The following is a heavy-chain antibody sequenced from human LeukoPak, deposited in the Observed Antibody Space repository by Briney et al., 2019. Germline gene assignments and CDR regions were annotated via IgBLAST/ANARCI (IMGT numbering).Heavy chain of an antibody. V-gene: IGHV3-38-3*01. CDR1: GFTVSSNE. CDR3: IPAYLRPTHIVVVVAAPNWFDP. Sequence: ETGGSLRLSCAASGFTVSSNEMSWVRQAPGKGLEWVSSISGGSTYYADSRKGRFTISRDNSKNTLHLQMNSLRTEDTAVYYCIPAYLRPTHIVVVVAAPNWFDPWGQGTLVTVSS. J-gene: IGHJ5*02. CDR2: ISGGST. D-gene: IGHD2-15*01.